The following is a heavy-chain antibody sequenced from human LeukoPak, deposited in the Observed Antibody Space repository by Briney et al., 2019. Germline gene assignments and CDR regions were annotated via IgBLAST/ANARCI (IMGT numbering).Heavy chain of an antibody. V-gene: IGHV3-33*01. D-gene: IGHD3-22*01. CDR2: TWYDGSNK. J-gene: IGHJ4*02. Sequence: QTGGSLRLSCAASGFTFSSYGMHWVRQAPGKGLEWVAVTWYDGSNKYYADSVKGRFTISRDNSKNTLYLQMNSLRAEDTAVYYCARDGETYYYDSSGYYLDYWGQGTLVTVSS. CDR3: ARDGETYYYDSSGYYLDY. CDR1: GFTFSSYG.